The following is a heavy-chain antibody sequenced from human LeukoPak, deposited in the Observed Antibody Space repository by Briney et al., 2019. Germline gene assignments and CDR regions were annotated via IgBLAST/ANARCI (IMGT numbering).Heavy chain of an antibody. D-gene: IGHD2-21*02. Sequence: SVKVSCKASGGTFSSYAISWVRQAPGQGLEWMGRIIPIFGTANYAQKFQGRVTITTDESTSTAYMELSSLRSEDTAVYYCATPAAYYGGDCYAYFDYWGQGPLVTVSS. CDR2: IIPIFGTA. CDR1: GGTFSSYA. V-gene: IGHV1-69*05. CDR3: ATPAAYYGGDCYAYFDY. J-gene: IGHJ4*02.